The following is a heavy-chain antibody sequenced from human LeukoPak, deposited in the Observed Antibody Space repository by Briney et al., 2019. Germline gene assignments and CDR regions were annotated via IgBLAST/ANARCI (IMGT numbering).Heavy chain of an antibody. D-gene: IGHD5-24*01. CDR1: GFTVSSNY. J-gene: IGHJ4*02. Sequence: GGSLRLSCAASGFTVSSNYMSWVRQAPGKGLDWVSVIYSGGSTYYADSVKGRFTISKDNSKNTLYLQMNSLRAEDTAEYYCARDKDGYNLGFDYWGQGTLVTVSS. CDR3: ARDKDGYNLGFDY. CDR2: IYSGGST. V-gene: IGHV3-53*01.